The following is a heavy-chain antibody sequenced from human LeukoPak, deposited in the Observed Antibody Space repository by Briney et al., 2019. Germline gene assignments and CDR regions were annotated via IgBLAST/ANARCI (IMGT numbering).Heavy chain of an antibody. V-gene: IGHV1-2*06. J-gene: IGHJ4*02. D-gene: IGHD6-19*01. Sequence: ASVKVSCKASGYTFTGYYMHWVRQAPGQGLEWMGRISPNSGGTNYAQKFQGRVTMTRDTSISTAYMELSRLRSDDTAVYYCARVFSSGWHHIDYWGQGTLVTVSS. CDR3: ARVFSSGWHHIDY. CDR2: ISPNSGGT. CDR1: GYTFTGYY.